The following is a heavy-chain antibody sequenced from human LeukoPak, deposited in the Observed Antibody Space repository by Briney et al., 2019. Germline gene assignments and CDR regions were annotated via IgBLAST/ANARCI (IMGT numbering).Heavy chain of an antibody. V-gene: IGHV3-7*01. CDR3: AAWGLNNY. CDR1: GFASSDYW. Sequence: GGSLRLSCSASGFASSDYWMNWVRQAPGKGPEWVANINLGGSAKLYVDSVRGRCTISRDNAKNSLYLQLNSLRVEDTAVYYCAAWGLNNYWGQGTLVTVSS. J-gene: IGHJ4*02. CDR2: INLGGSAK. D-gene: IGHD7-27*01.